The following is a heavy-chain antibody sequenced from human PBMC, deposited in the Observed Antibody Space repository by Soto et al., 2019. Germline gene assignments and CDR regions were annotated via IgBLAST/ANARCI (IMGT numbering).Heavy chain of an antibody. CDR2: ISAYNGNT. J-gene: IGHJ4*02. CDR3: ARKYYDFWSGYFDY. CDR1: GYTFTSYG. D-gene: IGHD3-3*01. Sequence: ASVKVSCKACGYTFTSYGISWVRQAPGQGLEWMGWISAYNGNTNYAQKLQGRVTMTTDTSTSTAYMELRSLRSDDTAVYYCARKYYDFWSGYFDYWGQGTLVTVSS. V-gene: IGHV1-18*01.